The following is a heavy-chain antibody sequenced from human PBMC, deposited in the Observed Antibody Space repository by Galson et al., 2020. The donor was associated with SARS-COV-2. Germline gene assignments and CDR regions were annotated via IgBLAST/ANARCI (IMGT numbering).Heavy chain of an antibody. Sequence: GGSLRLSCAASGFTFDDYAMHWVRQAPGKGLEWVSGISLNSVSIGYADSLKGRFTISRDNAKNSLNLHMNSLRAEDTALYYCATDIAGRSSSWPYYYGMDVWGKGTTVTVSS. D-gene: IGHD6-13*01. V-gene: IGHV3-9*01. CDR3: ATDIAGRSSSWPYYYGMDV. CDR1: GFTFDDYA. J-gene: IGHJ6*04. CDR2: ISLNSVSI.